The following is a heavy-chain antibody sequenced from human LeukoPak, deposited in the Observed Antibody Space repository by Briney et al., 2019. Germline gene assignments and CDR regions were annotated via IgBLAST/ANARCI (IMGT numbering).Heavy chain of an antibody. Sequence: GGSLRLSCTASGFTFSTYAMNWVRQAPGKGLEWVSSASGSGASTYYADSVKGRFTISRDNSNNTLYLQTNSLRAEDTAIYFCAKGVAYQYDYGMHVWGQGTTVTVSS. CDR1: GFTFSTYA. V-gene: IGHV3-23*01. CDR3: AKGVAYQYDYGMHV. CDR2: ASGSGAST. D-gene: IGHD2-2*01. J-gene: IGHJ6*02.